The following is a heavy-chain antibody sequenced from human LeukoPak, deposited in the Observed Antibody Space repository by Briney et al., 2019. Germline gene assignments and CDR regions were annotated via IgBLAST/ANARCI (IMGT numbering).Heavy chain of an antibody. J-gene: IGHJ4*02. CDR1: GGTFSIYA. V-gene: IGHV1-69*13. CDR2: IIPIFGTA. CDR3: GVSYYYGSGSPWGYFDY. D-gene: IGHD3-10*01. Sequence: GASVTVSCTSSGGTFSIYAISWVRQAPGQGLEWMGGIIPIFGTANYAQKFQGSVTITADESTSTAYMELSSLRSEDTAVYYCGVSYYYGSGSPWGYFDYWGQGTLVTVSS.